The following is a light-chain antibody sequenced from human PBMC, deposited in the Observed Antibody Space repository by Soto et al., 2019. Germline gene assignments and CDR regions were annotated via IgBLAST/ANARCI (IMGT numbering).Light chain of an antibody. CDR1: RSDVGGYNY. CDR3: TSSTSNSTPERV. Sequence: QSVLTQPASVSGSPGQSITISCTGTRSDVGGYNYVSWYQQHPGKAPKLMIYDVSNRPSGVSNRFSGSKSGNTASLTISGLQAEDDAYYYSTSSTSNSTPERVFRPGTKVTV. CDR2: DVS. V-gene: IGLV2-14*01. J-gene: IGLJ1*01.